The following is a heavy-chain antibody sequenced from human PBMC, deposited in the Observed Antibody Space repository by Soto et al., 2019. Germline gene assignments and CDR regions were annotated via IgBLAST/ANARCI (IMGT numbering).Heavy chain of an antibody. V-gene: IGHV1-58*02. Sequence: VASVKVYCKGSGVAVTRSAIQCVRHPRREHLEWIGGIVGGSGNTNYAQKFQERVTITRDMSTSTAYMELSSLRSEDTAVYYCAAGSTVTTFDYWGQGTLVTVSS. J-gene: IGHJ4*02. CDR1: GVAVTRSA. CDR3: AAGSTVTTFDY. CDR2: IVGGSGNT. D-gene: IGHD4-17*01.